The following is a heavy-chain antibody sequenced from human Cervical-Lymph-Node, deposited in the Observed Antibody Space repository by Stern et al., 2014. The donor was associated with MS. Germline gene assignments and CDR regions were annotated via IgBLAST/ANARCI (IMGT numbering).Heavy chain of an antibody. CDR3: ARRTSTGSYDY. CDR2: IYSRGST. J-gene: IGHJ4*02. V-gene: IGHV4-59*01. CDR1: GGSISGYY. D-gene: IGHD1-26*01. Sequence: QVQLQESGPGLLKPSETLSLTCTVSGGSISGYYCSWIRQAPGERLEWIAYIYSRGSTNYNPSLRSRVTISLDTSRNQFSLKLNSVTAADTAVYYCARRTSTGSYDYWGQGILVTVSS.